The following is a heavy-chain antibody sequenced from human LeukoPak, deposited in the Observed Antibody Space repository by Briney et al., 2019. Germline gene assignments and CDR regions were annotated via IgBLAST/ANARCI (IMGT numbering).Heavy chain of an antibody. D-gene: IGHD3-3*01. V-gene: IGHV4-59*10. CDR2: IYSSVSGST. CDR1: GESFSGYY. J-gene: IGHJ4*02. CDR3: ARGRRFPDY. Sequence: SETLSLTCAVYGESFSGYYWSWIRQPAGKALEWIGRIYSSVSGSTDYNPSLKSRVTISVDTSKNQFSLKLTSVTAADTAVYYCARGRRFPDYWGQGTLVTVSS.